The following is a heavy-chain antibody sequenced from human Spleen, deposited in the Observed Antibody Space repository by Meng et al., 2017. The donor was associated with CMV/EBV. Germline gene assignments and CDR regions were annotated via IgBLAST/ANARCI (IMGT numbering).Heavy chain of an antibody. CDR1: GFTFSSYA. V-gene: IGHV3-30*02. Sequence: GESLKISCAASGFTFSSYAMHWVRQAPGKGLEWVANIRFDGTNKYHADSVKGRFTISRDNSKNTLYLQMNSLRAEDTAVYYCDNFDYWGQGTLVTVSS. CDR3: DNFDY. CDR2: IRFDGTNK. J-gene: IGHJ4*02.